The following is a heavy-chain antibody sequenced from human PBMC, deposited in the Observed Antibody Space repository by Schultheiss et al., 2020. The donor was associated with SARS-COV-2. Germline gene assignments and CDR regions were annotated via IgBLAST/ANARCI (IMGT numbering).Heavy chain of an antibody. CDR2: ISAYNGNT. D-gene: IGHD6-19*01. V-gene: IGHV1-18*01. CDR1: GYTFTSYG. Sequence: ASVKVSCKASGYTFTSYGISWVRQAPGQGLEWMGWISAYNGNTNYAQKLQGRVTMTRDTSISTAYMELSRLRSDDTAVYYCATGYSSGWYATDYWGQGTLVTVSS. J-gene: IGHJ4*02. CDR3: ATGYSSGWYATDY.